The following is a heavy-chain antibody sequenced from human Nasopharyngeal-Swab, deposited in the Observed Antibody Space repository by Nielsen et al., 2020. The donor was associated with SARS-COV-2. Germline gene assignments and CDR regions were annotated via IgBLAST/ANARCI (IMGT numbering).Heavy chain of an antibody. CDR1: GYTFTSYA. CDR2: INTNTGNP. V-gene: IGHV7-4-1*02. Sequence: ASVKVSCKASGYTFTSYAMNWVRQAPGQGLEWIGWINTNTGNPTYAQGFTGRFVFSLDTSVSTAYLQISSLKAEDTAVYYCAGEGIAVAAYTFDYWGQGTLVTVSS. J-gene: IGHJ4*02. CDR3: AGEGIAVAAYTFDY. D-gene: IGHD6-19*01.